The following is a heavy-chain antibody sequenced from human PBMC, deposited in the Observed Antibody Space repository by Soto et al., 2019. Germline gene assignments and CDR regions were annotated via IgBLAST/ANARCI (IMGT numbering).Heavy chain of an antibody. D-gene: IGHD3-10*01. CDR3: ARARGSITMVRGVMYDY. V-gene: IGHV4-34*01. CDR1: GGSFSGYY. Sequence: QVQLQQWGAGLLKPSETLSLTCAVYGGSFSGYYWSWIRQPPGKGREWIGEIHHSGSTNYNPSLKGRVTISVDTSKNQFSLKLSSVTAADTAVYYCARARGSITMVRGVMYDYWGQGTLVTVSS. J-gene: IGHJ4*02. CDR2: IHHSGST.